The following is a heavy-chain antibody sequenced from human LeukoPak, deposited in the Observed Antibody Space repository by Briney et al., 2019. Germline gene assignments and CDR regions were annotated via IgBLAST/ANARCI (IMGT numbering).Heavy chain of an antibody. CDR2: IIPIFGTA. J-gene: IGHJ5*02. CDR1: GGTFSSYA. D-gene: IGHD6-13*01. V-gene: IGHV1-69*05. CDR3: AREGRSSWWGFWFDP. Sequence: SVKVSCKASGGTFSSYAISWVRQASGQGLEWMGRIIPIFGTANYAQKFQGRVTITTDESTSTAYMELSSLRSEDTAVYYCAREGRSSWWGFWFDPWGQGTLVTVSS.